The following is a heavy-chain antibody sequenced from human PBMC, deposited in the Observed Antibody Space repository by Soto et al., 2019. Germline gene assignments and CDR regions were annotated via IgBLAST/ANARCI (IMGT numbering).Heavy chain of an antibody. CDR2: INPNGGST. CDR3: AREKWLVRRNDPFDI. D-gene: IGHD6-19*01. V-gene: IGHV1-46*01. J-gene: IGHJ3*02. CDR1: GYTFINYY. Sequence: QVQLVQSGAEVKKPGASVKVSCTASGYTFINYYMHWVRQAPGQGLEWMGIINPNGGSTTYAQKFQGRVTLTRDASTNTVNMELGSLRSEDTAVYYCAREKWLVRRNDPFDIWGQGTMVTVSS.